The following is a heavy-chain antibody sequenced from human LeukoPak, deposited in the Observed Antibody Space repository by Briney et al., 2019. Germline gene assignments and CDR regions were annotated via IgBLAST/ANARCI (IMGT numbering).Heavy chain of an antibody. CDR3: ARESRSEESNY. D-gene: IGHD3-10*01. J-gene: IGHJ4*02. CDR1: GFTFSSYA. Sequence: GGSLRLSCAASGFTFSSYAMNWVRQAPGKGLEWVSCISSSSSYIYYADSVKGRFTISRDNAKNSLYLQMNSLRADDTAVYYCARESRSEESNYWGQGTLVTVSS. V-gene: IGHV3-21*01. CDR2: ISSSSSYI.